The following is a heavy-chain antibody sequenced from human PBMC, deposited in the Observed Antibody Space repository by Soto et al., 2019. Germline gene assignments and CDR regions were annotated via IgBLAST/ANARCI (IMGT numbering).Heavy chain of an antibody. CDR1: GITFSTYA. D-gene: IGHD6-13*01. V-gene: IGHV3-23*01. CDR3: AKSFSSNWYGYFDY. CDR2: TSGSGGST. J-gene: IGHJ4*02. Sequence: LRLSCAASGITFSTYAMSWVRQAPGKGLEWVSATSGSGGSTYYADSVKGRFTISRDKSKNTLYLQMNSLRAEDTALYYCAKSFSSNWYGYFDYWGQGSLVTVSS.